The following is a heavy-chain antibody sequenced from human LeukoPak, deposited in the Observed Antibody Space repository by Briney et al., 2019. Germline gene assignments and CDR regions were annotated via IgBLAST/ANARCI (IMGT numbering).Heavy chain of an antibody. D-gene: IGHD1-26*01. V-gene: IGHV1-46*01. CDR1: GYTFTSYY. Sequence: ASVTVSCKASGYTFTSYYMHWVRQAPGQGLEWMGIINPSGGSTSYAQKFQGRVTMTRDTSTSTVYMELSSLRSEDTAVYYWGRIIQSSIGAFDIWGQGTMVTVSS. J-gene: IGHJ3*02. CDR2: INPSGGST. CDR3: GRIIQSSIGAFDI.